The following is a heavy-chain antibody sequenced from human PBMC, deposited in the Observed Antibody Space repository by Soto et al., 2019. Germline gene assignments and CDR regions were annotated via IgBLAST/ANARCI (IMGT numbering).Heavy chain of an antibody. Sequence: QLQLQESGPGLVRPSETLSLTCTVSGGSISITSRYWGWVRQPPGNSLEWIGTISNSGTTYYTPSLRGRVTISVDTSKNQFSLKLTSVTAADTSIYYCVSDSAIRNYYSWGQGTLVTVSS. V-gene: IGHV4-39*01. CDR1: GGSISITSRY. CDR3: VSDSAIRNYYS. CDR2: ISNSGTT. D-gene: IGHD1-7*01. J-gene: IGHJ4*02.